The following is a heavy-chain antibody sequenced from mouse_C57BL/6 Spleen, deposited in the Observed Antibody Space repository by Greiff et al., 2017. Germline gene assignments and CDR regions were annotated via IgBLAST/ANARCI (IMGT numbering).Heavy chain of an antibody. CDR3: ARDFYTKKTWYFDV. CDR1: GYSITSGYY. V-gene: IGHV3-6*01. CDR2: ISYDGSN. J-gene: IGHJ1*03. D-gene: IGHD1-1*01. Sequence: VQLKESGPGLVKPSQSLSLTCSVTGYSITSGYYWYWIRQFPGNKLEWMGYISYDGSNNYNPSLKNRISITRDTSKNQFFLKLNSVTTEDTATXYCARDFYTKKTWYFDVWGTGTTVTVSS.